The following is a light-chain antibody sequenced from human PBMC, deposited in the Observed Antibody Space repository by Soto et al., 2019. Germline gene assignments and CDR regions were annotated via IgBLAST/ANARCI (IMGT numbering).Light chain of an antibody. Sequence: AIQVTQSPSSLSASVGDRVTITCRASQDIRGALAWYQQKPGKAPKLLIYDVSTLESGVPSRFSGSGSGTEVTLTITSLQPGDFGTFICQQFNSYPITFGHGTRLDIK. J-gene: IGKJ5*01. CDR3: QQFNSYPIT. V-gene: IGKV1-13*02. CDR1: QDIRGA. CDR2: DVS.